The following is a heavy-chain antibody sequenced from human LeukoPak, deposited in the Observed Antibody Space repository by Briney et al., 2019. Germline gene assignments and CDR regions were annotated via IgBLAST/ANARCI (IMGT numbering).Heavy chain of an antibody. CDR2: IYYSGST. Sequence: SSETLSLTCTVSGDSITSGSYYWGWIRQPPGRGLEWIGSIYYSGSTYYNPSLKSRVTISVDTSKNQFSLKLSSVTAADTAVYYCARRLISSGWYNHAFDIWGQGTMVTVSS. CDR3: ARRLISSGWYNHAFDI. D-gene: IGHD6-19*01. J-gene: IGHJ3*02. V-gene: IGHV4-39*01. CDR1: GDSITSGSYY.